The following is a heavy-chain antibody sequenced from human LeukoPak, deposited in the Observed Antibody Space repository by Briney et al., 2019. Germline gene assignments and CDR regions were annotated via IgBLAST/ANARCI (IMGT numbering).Heavy chain of an antibody. CDR3: ARWRVNAGLDY. D-gene: IGHD6-13*01. Sequence: GGSLTLSCVVSGFTYSDYWMGWVRQAPGEGLEWVGNIKPAGSARYYVDSVKGRFTISHANAKSSLSLQMSGLSVEDTVLYCWARWRVNAGLDYWGQGTLVTVSS. CDR2: IKPAGSAR. J-gene: IGHJ4*02. V-gene: IGHV3-7*01. CDR1: GFTYSDYW.